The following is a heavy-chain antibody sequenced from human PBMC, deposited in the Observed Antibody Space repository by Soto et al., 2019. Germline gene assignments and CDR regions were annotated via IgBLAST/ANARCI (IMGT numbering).Heavy chain of an antibody. CDR1: GFTFCSFT. CDR2: ISSNSAYI. D-gene: IGHD6-13*01. Sequence: GGSLRLSCAASGFTFCSFTMNWVRQAPGKGLEWVSTISSNSAYIYYTDALRGRFTISRDNAKNSLHLQMNSLRAEDTAVYYFTRDGSRDSSARGWFDPWGPGTLVTVSS. CDR3: TRDGSRDSSARGWFDP. J-gene: IGHJ5*02. V-gene: IGHV3-21*01.